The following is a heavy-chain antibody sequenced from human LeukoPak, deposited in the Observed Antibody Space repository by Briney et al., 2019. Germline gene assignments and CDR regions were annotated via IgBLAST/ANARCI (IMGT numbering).Heavy chain of an antibody. D-gene: IGHD3-22*01. CDR3: ARVTYYYDSSGYSGRVLGY. CDR2: ISSSGSTI. Sequence: PGESLRLSCAASGFTFSSYEMNWVRQAPGKGLEWVSYISSSGSTIYYADSVKGRFTISRDNAKNSLYLQMNSLRAEDTAVYYCARVTYYYDSSGYSGRVLGYWGQGTLVTVSS. V-gene: IGHV3-48*03. CDR1: GFTFSSYE. J-gene: IGHJ4*02.